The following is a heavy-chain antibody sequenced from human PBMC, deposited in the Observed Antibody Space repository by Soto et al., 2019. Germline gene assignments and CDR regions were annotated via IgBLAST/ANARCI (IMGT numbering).Heavy chain of an antibody. V-gene: IGHV4-34*01. Sequence: QVQLQQWGAGLLKPSETLSLTCAVYGGSFSGYYWSWIRQPPGTGLEWIGEINHSGSTNYNPSLKSRVTISVDTSKNQFALKLSSVTAADTAVYYCARDLTVWRIAARFDIWGQGTMVTVSS. D-gene: IGHD6-6*01. CDR1: GGSFSGYY. CDR3: ARDLTVWRIAARFDI. CDR2: INHSGST. J-gene: IGHJ3*02.